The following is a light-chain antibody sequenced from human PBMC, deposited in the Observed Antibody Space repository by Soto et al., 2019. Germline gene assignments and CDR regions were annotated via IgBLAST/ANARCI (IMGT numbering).Light chain of an antibody. J-gene: IGKJ2*01. CDR3: MEALQRPYT. CDR2: LGS. V-gene: IGKV2-28*01. Sequence: DIVMTQSPLSLSVTPGEPASISCRSSQSLLDSYGSNYLDWYLQKPGQSPQLLIYLGSNRASGVXDXXSASASGTDFTLRISRVEAEDVGVYFCMEALQRPYTFGQGTKLEIK. CDR1: QSLLDSYGSNY.